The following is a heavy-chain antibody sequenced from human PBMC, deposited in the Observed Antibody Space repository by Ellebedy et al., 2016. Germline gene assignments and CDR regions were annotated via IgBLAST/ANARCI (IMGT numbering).Heavy chain of an antibody. CDR3: ARLGDGGSRLLNDY. J-gene: IGHJ4*02. V-gene: IGHV1-8*01. CDR2: MNPNSGNT. CDR1: GYTFTSYD. D-gene: IGHD5-12*01. Sequence: ASVKVSCKASGYTFTSYDINWARQATGQGLEWMGWMNPNSGNTGYAQKFKGRVTMTRNTSISTAYMYLSSLRSEDTAVYYCARLGDGGSRLLNDYWGQGTLVTVSS.